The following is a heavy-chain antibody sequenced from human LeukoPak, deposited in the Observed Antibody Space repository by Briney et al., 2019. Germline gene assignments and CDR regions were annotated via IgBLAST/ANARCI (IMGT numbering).Heavy chain of an antibody. J-gene: IGHJ3*02. CDR3: ARWGHIVVVTAGDAFDI. D-gene: IGHD2-21*02. CDR2: IYYSGST. CDR1: GGSISSGDYY. Sequence: PSETLSLTCTVSGGSISSGDYYWSWIRQHPGKGLEWIGYIYYSGSTYYNPSLKSRVTISVDTSKNQFSLKLSSVTAADTAVYYCARWGHIVVVTAGDAFDIWGQGTMVTVSS. V-gene: IGHV4-31*03.